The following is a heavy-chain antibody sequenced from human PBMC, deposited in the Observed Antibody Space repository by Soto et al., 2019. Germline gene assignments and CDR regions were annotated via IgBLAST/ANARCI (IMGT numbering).Heavy chain of an antibody. D-gene: IGHD4-17*01. V-gene: IGHV3-23*01. CDR2: ISGSGGST. Sequence: EVQLLESGGGLVQPGGSLRLSWAASGFTLSSYAMSWVRQAQGRGLEWVSAISGSGGSTYYADSVKGRFTISRDNSKNTLYLQMNSLRAEDTAVYYCAKDYYGDYVFDYWGQGTLVTVSS. CDR1: GFTLSSYA. CDR3: AKDYYGDYVFDY. J-gene: IGHJ4*02.